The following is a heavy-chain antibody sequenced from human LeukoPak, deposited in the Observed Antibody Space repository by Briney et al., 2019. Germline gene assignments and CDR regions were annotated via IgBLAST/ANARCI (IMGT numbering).Heavy chain of an antibody. D-gene: IGHD5-18*01. J-gene: IGHJ4*02. CDR2: IWYDGSNK. CDR3: ARDRDTAMASFDY. V-gene: IGHV3-33*01. CDR1: GFTFSSYG. Sequence: PGGSLRLSCAASGFTFSSYGMHWVRQAPGKGLEWVAVIWYDGSNKYYADSVKGRFTISRDNSKNTLYLQTNSLRAEDTAVYYCARDRDTAMASFDYWGQGTLVTVSS.